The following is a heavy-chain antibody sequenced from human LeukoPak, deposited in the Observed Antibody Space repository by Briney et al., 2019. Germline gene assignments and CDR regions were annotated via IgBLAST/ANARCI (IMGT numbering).Heavy chain of an antibody. D-gene: IGHD3-22*01. V-gene: IGHV5-51*01. CDR1: GYSFTTYW. Sequence: GESLKISCKTSGYSFTTYWIGWVRQMPGKGLEWMGFIYPGDSDTRYSPSFQGQVTISADKSISTAYLQWSSLKASDTAMYYCARQRPTYFYDSSGYYSWGQGTMVTVSS. CDR2: IYPGDSDT. CDR3: ARQRPTYFYDSSGYYS. J-gene: IGHJ3*01.